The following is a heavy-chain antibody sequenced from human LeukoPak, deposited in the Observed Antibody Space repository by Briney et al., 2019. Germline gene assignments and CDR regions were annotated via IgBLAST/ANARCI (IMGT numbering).Heavy chain of an antibody. CDR2: IYYSGST. CDR1: GGPISSSSYY. D-gene: IGHD6-19*01. J-gene: IGHJ6*02. CDR3: ARHFGGWSGYYYYYGMDV. Sequence: PSETLSLTCTVSGGPISSSSYYWGWIRQPPGKGLEWIGSIYYSGSTYYNPSLKSRVTISVDTSKNQFSLKLSSVTAADTAVYYCARHFGGWSGYYYYYGMDVWGQGTTVTVSS. V-gene: IGHV4-39*01.